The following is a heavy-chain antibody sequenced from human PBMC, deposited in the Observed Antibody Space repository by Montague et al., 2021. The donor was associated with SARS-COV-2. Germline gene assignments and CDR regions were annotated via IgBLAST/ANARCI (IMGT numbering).Heavy chain of an antibody. J-gene: IGHJ3*02. CDR2: IYYSGST. V-gene: IGHV4-31*03. CDR1: GGSISSGGYY. Sequence: TLSLTCTVSGGSISSGGYYWSWIRRHPGKGLEWIGYIYYSGSTYYNPSLKSRVTISVDTSKNQFSLKLSSVTAADTAVYYCARYGNTMGGAFDIWGQGTMVTVSS. D-gene: IGHD3-16*01. CDR3: ARYGNTMGGAFDI.